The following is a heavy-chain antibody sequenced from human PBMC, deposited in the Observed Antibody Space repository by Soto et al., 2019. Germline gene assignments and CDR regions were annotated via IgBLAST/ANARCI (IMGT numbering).Heavy chain of an antibody. V-gene: IGHV3-23*01. CDR1: GFTFSSYA. CDR3: AKDPRDYGDYYYGMDV. D-gene: IGHD4-17*01. Sequence: GGSLRLSCAASGFTFSSYAMSWVRQAPGKGLEWVSTISGSGGSTFYTDSVKGRFTISRDNSRNTLYLQMNSLRAEDTAVYYCAKDPRDYGDYYYGMDVWGQGTTVTVSS. J-gene: IGHJ6*02. CDR2: ISGSGGST.